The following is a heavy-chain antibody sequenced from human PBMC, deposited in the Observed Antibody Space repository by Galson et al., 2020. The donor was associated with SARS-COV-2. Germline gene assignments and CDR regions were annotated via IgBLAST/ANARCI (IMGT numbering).Heavy chain of an antibody. D-gene: IGHD6-19*01. CDR2: IYPGDSHT. Sequence: SCKGSGYSFTSYWIGWVRQKPGQGLEWMGIIYPGDSHTIYNPSCQGQVTVSADKSISTAYLLWTSLKASDTAMYYCARQADESGGGYVPIDSWGQGTLGTVS. J-gene: IGHJ4*02. CDR3: ARQADESGGGYVPIDS. V-gene: IGHV5-51*01. CDR1: GYSFTSYW.